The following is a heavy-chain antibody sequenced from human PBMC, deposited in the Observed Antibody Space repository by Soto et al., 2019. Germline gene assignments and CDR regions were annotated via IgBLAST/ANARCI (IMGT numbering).Heavy chain of an antibody. D-gene: IGHD6-13*01. J-gene: IGHJ4*02. Sequence: PGGSLRLSCAASGFTFSSYGMHWVRQAPGKGLEWVAVIWYDGSNKYYADSVRGRFTMSRDNSKNMLYLQMNSLRAEDTAVYFCAKRQGIGAAAKNFDFWGQGARVTVSS. CDR2: IWYDGSNK. CDR3: AKRQGIGAAAKNFDF. CDR1: GFTFSSYG. V-gene: IGHV3-33*06.